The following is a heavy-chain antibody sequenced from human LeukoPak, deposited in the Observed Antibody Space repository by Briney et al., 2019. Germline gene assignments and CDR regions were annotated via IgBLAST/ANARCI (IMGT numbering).Heavy chain of an antibody. D-gene: IGHD6-13*01. J-gene: IGHJ4*02. CDR3: ARGRTAPRAAAATYYFDY. V-gene: IGHV4-34*01. CDR1: GGSFSGYY. CDR2: INHSGST. Sequence: SETLSLTCAVYGGSFSGYYWSWIRLPPGKGLEWIGEINHSGSTNYNPSLKSRVTISVDTSKNQFSLKLSSVTAADTAVYYCARGRTAPRAAAATYYFDYWGQGTLVTVSS.